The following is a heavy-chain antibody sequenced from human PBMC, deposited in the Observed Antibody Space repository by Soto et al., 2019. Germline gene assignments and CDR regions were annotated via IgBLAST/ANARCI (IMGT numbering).Heavy chain of an antibody. CDR1: GFTFSSYA. CDR3: AKASVSDNYYDSSGYFDY. J-gene: IGHJ4*02. Sequence: GGSLRLSCAASGFTFSSYAMSWVRQAPGKGLEWVSAISGSGGSTYYADSVKGRFTISRDNSKNTLYLQMNSLRAEDTAVYYCAKASVSDNYYDSSGYFDYWGQGTLVTVSS. V-gene: IGHV3-23*01. CDR2: ISGSGGST. D-gene: IGHD3-22*01.